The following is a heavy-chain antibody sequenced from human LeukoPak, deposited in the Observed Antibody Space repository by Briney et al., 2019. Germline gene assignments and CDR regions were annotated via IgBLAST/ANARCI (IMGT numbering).Heavy chain of an antibody. D-gene: IGHD2-15*01. CDR3: ARGRYCSADICSGGDAFDI. CDR2: INHSGST. Sequence: TPSETLSLTCAVYGGSFSGYYWSWIRQPPGKGLEWIGEINHSGSTNYNPSLKSRVTISVDTSKNQFSLKLSSVTATDTAVYYCARGRYCSADICSGGDAFDIWGQGTMVSVSS. J-gene: IGHJ3*02. V-gene: IGHV4-34*01. CDR1: GGSFSGYY.